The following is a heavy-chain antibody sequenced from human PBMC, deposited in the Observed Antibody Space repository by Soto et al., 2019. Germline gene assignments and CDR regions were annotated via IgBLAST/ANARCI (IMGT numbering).Heavy chain of an antibody. Sequence: SVKVSCKASGGTFSSYAISWVRQAPGQGLEWMGGIIPIFGTANYAQKFQGRVTITADESTSTAYMELSSLRSEDTAVYYCARDLEFWSGYYKSKDWFDPWGQGTLVTVSS. CDR1: GGTFSSYA. CDR2: IIPIFGTA. V-gene: IGHV1-69*13. D-gene: IGHD3-3*01. J-gene: IGHJ5*02. CDR3: ARDLEFWSGYYKSKDWFDP.